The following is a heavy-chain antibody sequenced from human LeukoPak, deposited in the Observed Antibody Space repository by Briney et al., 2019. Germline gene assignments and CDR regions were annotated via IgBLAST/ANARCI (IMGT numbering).Heavy chain of an antibody. J-gene: IGHJ5*02. Sequence: SETLSLTCTVSGGSISSYYWSWIRQPPGKGLEWMGSIYHSGSTYYNPSLKSRVTISVDTSKNQFSLKLSSVTAADTAVYYCARPTRGYCSGGSCYATPHGWFDPWGQGTLVTVSS. CDR2: IYHSGST. CDR1: GGSISSYY. V-gene: IGHV4-59*08. CDR3: ARPTRGYCSGGSCYATPHGWFDP. D-gene: IGHD2-15*01.